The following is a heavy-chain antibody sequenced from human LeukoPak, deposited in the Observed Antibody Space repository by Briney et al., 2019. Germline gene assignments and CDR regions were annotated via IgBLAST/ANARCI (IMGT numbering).Heavy chain of an antibody. J-gene: IGHJ4*02. CDR3: ATGPTYSSVDY. CDR2: IYSSGST. D-gene: IGHD6-19*01. Sequence: SETLSLTCTVSGGSVNSGGYFWSWIRQHPGKGLEWIGYIYSSGSTYYNPSLKSRLTISVDTSKNQFSLKVSSVTAADTAVYYCATGPTYSSVDYWGQGTLVTVSS. V-gene: IGHV4-31*03. CDR1: GGSVNSGGYF.